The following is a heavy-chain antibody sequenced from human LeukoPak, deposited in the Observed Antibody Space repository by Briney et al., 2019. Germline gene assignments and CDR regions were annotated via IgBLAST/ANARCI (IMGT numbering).Heavy chain of an antibody. V-gene: IGHV4-59*08. D-gene: IGHD3-3*01. CDR1: GGSISSYY. Sequence: SETLSLTCTVSGGSISSYYWSWLRQPPGKGLEWIGYIYYSGSTNYNPSLKSRVTISVDTSKNQFSLKLSSVTAADTAVYYCARHSTIFGVVIIGVDHDAFDIWGQGTMVTVSS. CDR3: ARHSTIFGVVIIGVDHDAFDI. CDR2: IYYSGST. J-gene: IGHJ3*02.